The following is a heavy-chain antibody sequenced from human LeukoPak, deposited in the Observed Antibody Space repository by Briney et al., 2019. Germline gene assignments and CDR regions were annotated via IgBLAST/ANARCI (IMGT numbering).Heavy chain of an antibody. CDR1: GYTFTSYG. Sequence: GASVKVSCKASGYTFTSYGISWVRQAPGQGLEWMGWISGYNGNAHYAQKVQGRVTMTTDTSTSTAYMELRSLRSGDTAVYYCARVFQRYYSLGYYMDVWGKGTTVTVSS. CDR3: ARVFQRYYSLGYYMDV. J-gene: IGHJ6*03. CDR2: ISGYNGNA. V-gene: IGHV1-18*01. D-gene: IGHD1-26*01.